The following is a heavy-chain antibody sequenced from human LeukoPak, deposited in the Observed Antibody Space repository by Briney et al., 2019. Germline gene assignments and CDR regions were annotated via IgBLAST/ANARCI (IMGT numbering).Heavy chain of an antibody. J-gene: IGHJ3*01. V-gene: IGHV3-74*01. CDR1: GFTLSSEW. CDR3: ARSGRGGAFDL. D-gene: IGHD1-26*01. Sequence: GGSLRLSCAGSGFTLSSEWMHWVRQGPGKGLVWISRIYRDGGRTNYADSVKGRFTISGDTAKNKLFLQMNSLRAEDTAVYFCARSGRGGAFDLWGQGTMVTVSS. CDR2: IYRDGGRT.